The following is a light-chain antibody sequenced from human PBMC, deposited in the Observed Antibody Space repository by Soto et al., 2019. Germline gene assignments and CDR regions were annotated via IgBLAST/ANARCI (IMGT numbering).Light chain of an antibody. CDR1: SSDVGAYNY. Sequence: QSALTQPPSASVSPGQSVTISCTGTSSDVGAYNYVSWYQQHPGKAPKLMIYDVTKRPSGVPDRFAGSKSGNTASLTVSGLQAEDEADYYCISYAGSSIWVFGGGTQLTVL. J-gene: IGLJ3*02. CDR3: ISYAGSSIWV. CDR2: DVT. V-gene: IGLV2-8*01.